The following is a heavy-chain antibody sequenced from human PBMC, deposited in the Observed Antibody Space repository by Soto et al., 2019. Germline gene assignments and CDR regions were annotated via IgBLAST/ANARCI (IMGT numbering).Heavy chain of an antibody. D-gene: IGHD6-6*01. CDR3: ARERPDGARLDP. V-gene: IGHV4-30-4*01. CDR2: IYYSGST. Sequence: PSETLSLTCTVSGGSIISGDYYWSWIRQPPGKGLEWIGYIYYSGSTYYNPSLKSRVTISVDTSKNQFSLKLSSVTAADTAVYYCARERPDGARLDPWGQGTLLTVSS. CDR1: GGSIISGDYY. J-gene: IGHJ5*02.